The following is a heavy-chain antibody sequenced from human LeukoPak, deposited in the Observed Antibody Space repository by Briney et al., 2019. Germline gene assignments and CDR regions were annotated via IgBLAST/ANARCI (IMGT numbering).Heavy chain of an antibody. CDR1: GFTFSAYA. Sequence: PGGSLRLSCTASGFTFSAYAMMWVRQAPGKGPECVSAIRGGGTSEFYADSVKGRFRISRDNSKDTLFLQMNSLRAEDTAVYYCARDPNGDYIGAFDMWGPGTMVTVSS. V-gene: IGHV3-23*01. CDR2: IRGGGTSE. CDR3: ARDPNGDYIGAFDM. J-gene: IGHJ3*02. D-gene: IGHD4-17*01.